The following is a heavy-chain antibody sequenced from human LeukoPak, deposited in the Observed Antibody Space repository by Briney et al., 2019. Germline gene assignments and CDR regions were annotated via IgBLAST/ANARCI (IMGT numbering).Heavy chain of an antibody. J-gene: IGHJ4*02. Sequence: GGSLRLSCAASGFTFSSYGMHWVRQAPGKGLEWVAFIRLDGSNKYYADSVKGRFTISRDNSKNTLFLQMNGLRAEDTAMYYCATKQWLAPPPDSWGQGTPVTVSS. CDR3: ATKQWLAPPPDS. D-gene: IGHD6-19*01. CDR1: GFTFSSYG. V-gene: IGHV3-30*02. CDR2: IRLDGSNK.